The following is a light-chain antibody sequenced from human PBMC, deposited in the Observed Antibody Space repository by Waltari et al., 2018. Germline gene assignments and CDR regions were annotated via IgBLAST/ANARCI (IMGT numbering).Light chain of an antibody. J-gene: IGLJ3*02. CDR2: DYT. Sequence: SYVLAQPPSLSVAPGQTAKITCWGDNIGSLSLHCYQQKPGRAPVLVLYDYTDRPSGIPDRFSGSDSRNAATLTINRVEAGDEADYFCQVWDPTSSHWVFGGGTKLSVL. CDR1: NIGSLS. V-gene: IGLV3-21*02. CDR3: QVWDPTSSHWV.